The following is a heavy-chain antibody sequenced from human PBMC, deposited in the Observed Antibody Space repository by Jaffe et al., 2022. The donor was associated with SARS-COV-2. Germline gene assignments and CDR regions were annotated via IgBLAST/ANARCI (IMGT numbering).Heavy chain of an antibody. CDR2: ISGSGGST. J-gene: IGHJ6*02. D-gene: IGHD3-10*01. CDR1: GFTFSSYA. V-gene: IGHV3-23*01. Sequence: EVQLLESGGGLVQPGGSLRLSCAASGFTFSSYAMSWVRQAPGKGLEWVSRISGSGGSTYYADSVKGRFTISRDNSKNTLYLQMNSLRAEDTAVYYCAKEQGSVDAHSGGYVMDVWGQGTTVTVSS. CDR3: AKEQGSVDAHSGGYVMDV.